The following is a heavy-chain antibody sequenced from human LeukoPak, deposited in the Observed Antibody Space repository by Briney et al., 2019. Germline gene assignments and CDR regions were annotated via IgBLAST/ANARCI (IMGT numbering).Heavy chain of an antibody. J-gene: IGHJ6*02. CDR2: ISYDGINK. V-gene: IGHV3-30-3*01. CDR1: GFTFSRYA. Sequence: GKSLRLSCAASGFTFSRYAVPWVRQAPGKGLEWVAAISYDGINKHFADSVKGRFTISRDNSKNTLYLQMNSLRVDDTAVYYCARDLTVTTPYYYYGLDVWGHGTTVTVSS. D-gene: IGHD4-17*01. CDR3: ARDLTVTTPYYYYGLDV.